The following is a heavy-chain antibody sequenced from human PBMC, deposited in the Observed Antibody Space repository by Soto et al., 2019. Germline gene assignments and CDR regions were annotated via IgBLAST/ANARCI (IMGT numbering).Heavy chain of an antibody. CDR3: ASPISPQIQGIMIFGVAPRRYYYYGMDV. D-gene: IGHD3-3*01. J-gene: IGHJ6*02. V-gene: IGHV1-69*13. Sequence: ASVKVSCKASGGTFSSYAISWVRQAPGQGLEWMGGIIPIFGTANYAQKFQGRVTITADESTSTAYMELSSLRSEDTAVYYCASPISPQIQGIMIFGVAPRRYYYYGMDVWGQGTTVTVSS. CDR2: IIPIFGTA. CDR1: GGTFSSYA.